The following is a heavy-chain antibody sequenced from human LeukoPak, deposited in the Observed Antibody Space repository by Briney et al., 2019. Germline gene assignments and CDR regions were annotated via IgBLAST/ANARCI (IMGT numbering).Heavy chain of an antibody. CDR3: ARRRAVAGTKSLYYFDY. CDR2: INHSGST. J-gene: IGHJ4*02. V-gene: IGHV4-34*01. D-gene: IGHD6-19*01. CDR1: GGSFSGYY. Sequence: SETLSLTCAVYGGSFSGYYWSWIRQPPGKGLEWIGEINHSGSTNYNPSLKSRVTISVDTSKNQFSLKLSSVTAADTAVYYCARRRAVAGTKSLYYFDYWGQGTLVTVSS.